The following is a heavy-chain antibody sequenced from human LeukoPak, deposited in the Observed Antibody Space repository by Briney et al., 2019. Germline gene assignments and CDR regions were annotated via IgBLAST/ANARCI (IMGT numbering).Heavy chain of an antibody. V-gene: IGHV3-21*01. CDR2: ISSSSSYI. CDR1: GFTFSSYS. Sequence: KPGGSLRLSCAASGFTFSSYSMNWVRQAPGKGLEWVSSISSSSSYIYYADSVKGRFTISRDNAKNSLYLQMNSLRAEDTAVYYCARDPDYGDRSGGFDYWGQGTLVTVSS. CDR3: ARDPDYGDRSGGFDY. J-gene: IGHJ4*02. D-gene: IGHD4-17*01.